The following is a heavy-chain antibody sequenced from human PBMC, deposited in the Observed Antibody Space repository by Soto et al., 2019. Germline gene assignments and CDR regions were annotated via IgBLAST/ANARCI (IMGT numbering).Heavy chain of an antibody. Sequence: QVQLQQSGPGLVKPSQTLSLTCDISGDSVSSDSAAWNWIRTSPSRGLEWLGRTYYESQWYRDYALSVRSRMTINPDTSKNQFSLHLRSVTPEDTAVYYCARNYYRSGNYYGTFDSWGQGTLVTVSS. CDR3: ARNYYRSGNYYGTFDS. D-gene: IGHD3-10*01. J-gene: IGHJ4*02. CDR1: GDSVSSDSAA. CDR2: TYYESQWYR. V-gene: IGHV6-1*01.